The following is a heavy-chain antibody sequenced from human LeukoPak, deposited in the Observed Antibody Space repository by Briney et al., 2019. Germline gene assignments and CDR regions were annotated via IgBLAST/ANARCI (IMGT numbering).Heavy chain of an antibody. CDR3: ARVYGQLVLSAFDI. CDR2: ISGSGGST. V-gene: IGHV3-23*01. Sequence: GGSLRLSCAASGFTFSSYAMSWVRQAPGKGLEWVSAISGSGGSTYYADSVKGRFTISRDNSKNTLYLQMNSLRAEDTAAYCCARVYGQLVLSAFDIWGQGTMVTVSS. J-gene: IGHJ3*02. CDR1: GFTFSSYA. D-gene: IGHD6-13*01.